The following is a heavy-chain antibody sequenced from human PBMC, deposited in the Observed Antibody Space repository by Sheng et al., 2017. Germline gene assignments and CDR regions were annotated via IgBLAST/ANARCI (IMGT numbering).Heavy chain of an antibody. CDR1: GFTFSTYT. D-gene: IGHD2-2*01. J-gene: IGHJ6*03. V-gene: IGHV3-21*01. CDR2: ISSSSGYI. CDR3: ARVRVCSSSSCYPYYMDV. Sequence: EVQLVESGGGLVKPGESLRLSCAASGFTFSTYTMNWVRQAPGKGLEWVSSISSSSGYIYYADSVKGRFTISRDNAENSLFLQMSSLRGEDTAVYYCARVRVCSSSSCYPYYMDVWGQGTTVTVSS.